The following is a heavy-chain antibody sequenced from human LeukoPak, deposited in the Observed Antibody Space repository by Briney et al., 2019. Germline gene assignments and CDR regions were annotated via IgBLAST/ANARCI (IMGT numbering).Heavy chain of an antibody. Sequence: GGSLRLSCATSGFTFSSYAMHWVRQAPGKGLEYVSAISSNGGSTYYANSVKGRFTISRDNSKNTLYLQMGSLRAEDMAVYYCARASYYYVFDLWGRGTLVTVSS. CDR2: ISSNGGST. J-gene: IGHJ2*01. D-gene: IGHD3-10*02. CDR3: ARASYYYVFDL. CDR1: GFTFSSYA. V-gene: IGHV3-64*01.